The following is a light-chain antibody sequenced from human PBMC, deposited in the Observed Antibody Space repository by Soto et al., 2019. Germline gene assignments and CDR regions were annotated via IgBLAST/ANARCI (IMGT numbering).Light chain of an antibody. V-gene: IGLV1-40*01. CDR2: GNS. CDR1: SSNIGAGYD. CDR3: QSYDSSHVV. J-gene: IGLJ2*01. Sequence: QSVLTQPPSVSGAPGQRVTISCTGSSSNIGAGYDVHWYQQLPGTAPKLLIYGNSNRPAGVPDRCSGSKSGTSASLAITGLQAEDEADYYCQSYDSSHVVFGGGTQLTVL.